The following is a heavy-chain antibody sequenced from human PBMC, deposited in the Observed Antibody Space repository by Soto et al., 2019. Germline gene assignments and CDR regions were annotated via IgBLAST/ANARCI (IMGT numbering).Heavy chain of an antibody. Sequence: GGSLRLSCAASGFTFSSYAMSWVRQAPGKGLEWVSAISGSGGSTYYADSVKGRFTISRDNSKNTLYLQMNSLRAEDTAVYYCAKDRLRYCSGGSCYVDAFDIWGQGTMVTVSS. CDR3: AKDRLRYCSGGSCYVDAFDI. CDR1: GFTFSSYA. V-gene: IGHV3-23*01. J-gene: IGHJ3*02. D-gene: IGHD2-15*01. CDR2: ISGSGGST.